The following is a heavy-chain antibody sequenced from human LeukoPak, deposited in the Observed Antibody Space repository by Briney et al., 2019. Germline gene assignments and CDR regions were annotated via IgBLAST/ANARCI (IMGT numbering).Heavy chain of an antibody. D-gene: IGHD6-19*01. Sequence: GGSLRLSCAASGFTFSTYAMNWVRQAPGKGLEWVSAISGSGGSTYYADSVKGRFTISRDNSKNTLYLQMNSLRAEDTAVYYCAKSRAVAGTVWFDPWGQGTLVTVSS. J-gene: IGHJ5*02. CDR1: GFTFSTYA. CDR3: AKSRAVAGTVWFDP. V-gene: IGHV3-23*01. CDR2: ISGSGGST.